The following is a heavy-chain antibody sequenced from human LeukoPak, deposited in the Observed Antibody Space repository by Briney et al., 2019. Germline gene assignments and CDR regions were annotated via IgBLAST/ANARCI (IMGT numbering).Heavy chain of an antibody. Sequence: GGSLRLSCAASAFTFSSCSMNCVRQAPGKGLEWVSYINTRSNTKYYADSVKGRFTISRDNAKNSLYLQMNSLRDEDTAMYYCARDHDSSGYYSHFESWGQGTLVTVSS. CDR2: INTRSNTK. V-gene: IGHV3-48*02. D-gene: IGHD3-22*01. J-gene: IGHJ4*02. CDR3: ARDHDSSGYYSHFES. CDR1: AFTFSSCS.